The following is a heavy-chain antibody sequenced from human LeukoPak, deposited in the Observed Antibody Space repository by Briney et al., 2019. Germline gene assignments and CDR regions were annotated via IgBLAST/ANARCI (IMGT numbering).Heavy chain of an antibody. V-gene: IGHV1-69*05. CDR3: ASSSRGYSSAAALGP. Sequence: ASVKVSCKASGGTFSSYAIGWVRQAPGQGLEWMRGIIPIFGTANYAQKFQGRVTITTDESTSTAYMELSSLRSEDTAVYYCASSSRGYSSAAALGPWGQGTLVTVSS. CDR1: GGTFSSYA. D-gene: IGHD6-25*01. CDR2: IIPIFGTA. J-gene: IGHJ5*02.